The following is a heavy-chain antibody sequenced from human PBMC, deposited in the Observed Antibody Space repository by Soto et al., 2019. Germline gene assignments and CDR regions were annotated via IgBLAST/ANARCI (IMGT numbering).Heavy chain of an antibody. J-gene: IGHJ6*02. CDR3: ARERVVVAATDYYYYGMDV. CDR2: IIPIFGTA. Sequence: QVQLVQSGAEVKKPGSSVKVSCKASGGTFSSYAISWVRQAPGQGLEWMGGIIPIFGTAKYAQKFQGRVTITADESTSTAYMELSSLRSEDTAVYYCARERVVVAATDYYYYGMDVWGQGTTVTVSS. CDR1: GGTFSSYA. D-gene: IGHD2-15*01. V-gene: IGHV1-69*01.